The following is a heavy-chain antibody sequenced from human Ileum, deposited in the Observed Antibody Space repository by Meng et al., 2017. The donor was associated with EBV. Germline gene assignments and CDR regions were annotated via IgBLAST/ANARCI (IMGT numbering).Heavy chain of an antibody. D-gene: IGHD4-17*01. CDR1: GFTFSSYG. J-gene: IGHJ4*02. V-gene: IGHV3-21*01. CDR3: ARAPPYGPCFDY. CDR2: ISSSSSYI. Sequence: EVQQVGYGGGVLNPGGALSVSCAASGFTFSSYGMNWVRQAPGKGLELVSSISSSSSYIYYADSVKGRFTISRDNAKNSLYLQMNSLRAEDTAVYYCARAPPYGPCFDYWGQGTLVTVAS.